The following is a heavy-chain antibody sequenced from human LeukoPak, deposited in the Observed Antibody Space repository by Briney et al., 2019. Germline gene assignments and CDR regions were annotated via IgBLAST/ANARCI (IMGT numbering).Heavy chain of an antibody. CDR1: RFGFSVYW. Sequence: PGGSLRLSCAASRFGFSVYWMHWVRQAPGKGLVWVSRITGDGGTTNYADSVKGRFTISRDNAKDTLYLQMNSLRAEETAVYYCARMITINREGEGYFDYWGQGTLVTVSS. J-gene: IGHJ4*02. V-gene: IGHV3-74*01. D-gene: IGHD3-16*01. CDR2: ITGDGGTT. CDR3: ARMITINREGEGYFDY.